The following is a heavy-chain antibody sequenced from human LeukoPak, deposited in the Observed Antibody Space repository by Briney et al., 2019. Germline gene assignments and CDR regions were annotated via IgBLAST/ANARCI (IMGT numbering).Heavy chain of an antibody. CDR1: GGSISSYY. D-gene: IGHD6-19*01. CDR2: IYYSGST. CDR3: ASQAAVAGTWEYFQH. J-gene: IGHJ1*01. V-gene: IGHV4-59*01. Sequence: PSETLSLTCTVSGGSISSYYWSWIRQPPGKGLEWIGYIYYSGSTNYNPSLKSRVTISVDTSKNQFSLKLSSVTAADTAVYYCASQAAVAGTWEYFQHWGQGTLVTVSS.